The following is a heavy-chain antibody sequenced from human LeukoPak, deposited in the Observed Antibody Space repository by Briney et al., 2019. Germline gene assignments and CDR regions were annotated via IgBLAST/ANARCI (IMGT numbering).Heavy chain of an antibody. D-gene: IGHD3-22*01. CDR3: ATGADSSGYYAYFQH. J-gene: IGHJ1*01. CDR2: ISGSGDST. CDR1: GFTFSSYA. V-gene: IGHV3-23*01. Sequence: GGSLRLSCAASGFTFSSYAMSWVRQAPGKGLEWVSAISGSGDSTYYAASEKGRFTISRDNSKNTLYLQMNSLRAGDTAVYYCATGADSSGYYAYFQHWGQGTLVTVSS.